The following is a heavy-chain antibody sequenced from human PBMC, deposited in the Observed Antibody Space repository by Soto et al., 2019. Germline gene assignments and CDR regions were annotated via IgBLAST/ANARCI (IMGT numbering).Heavy chain of an antibody. CDR1: GGTFSSYA. D-gene: IGHD1-7*01. CDR2: IIPIFGTA. V-gene: IGHV1-69*01. CDR3: ARDTGTTERIVDYYGMDV. J-gene: IGHJ6*02. Sequence: QVQLVQSGAEVKKPGSSVKVSCKASGGTFSSYAISWVRQAPGQGLEWMGGIIPIFGTANYAQKFQGRVTITADESTSTAYMEMSSLRSEDTAVYYCARDTGTTERIVDYYGMDVWGQGTTVTVSS.